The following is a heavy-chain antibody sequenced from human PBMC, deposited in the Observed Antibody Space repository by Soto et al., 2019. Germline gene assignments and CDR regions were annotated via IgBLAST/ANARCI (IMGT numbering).Heavy chain of an antibody. D-gene: IGHD1-26*01. V-gene: IGHV3-23*01. Sequence: EVQLLESGGGLVQPGGSLRLSCAASGFTFSSYAMRWVRQAPGKGLEWVSAISGSGGSTYYADSVKGRFTISRDNSKNTRYLQMNSLRAEATAVYYCARRGSGSYYDYWGQGTLVTVSS. CDR3: ARRGSGSYYDY. J-gene: IGHJ4*02. CDR2: ISGSGGST. CDR1: GFTFSSYA.